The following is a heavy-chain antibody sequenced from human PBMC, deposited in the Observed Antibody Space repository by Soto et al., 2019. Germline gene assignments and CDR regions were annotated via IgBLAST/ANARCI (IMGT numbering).Heavy chain of an antibody. CDR3: TRERPDGSRLDP. J-gene: IGHJ5*02. Sequence: SETLSLTCTVSGGSISSGDYYWSWIRQPRGKGLEWIGYIYYSGSTYYNPSLKSRVTISVDTSKNQFSLKLSSVTAADTAVYYCTRERPDGSRLDPWGQGTLVTVSS. CDR1: GGSISSGDYY. D-gene: IGHD6-13*01. V-gene: IGHV4-30-4*01. CDR2: IYYSGST.